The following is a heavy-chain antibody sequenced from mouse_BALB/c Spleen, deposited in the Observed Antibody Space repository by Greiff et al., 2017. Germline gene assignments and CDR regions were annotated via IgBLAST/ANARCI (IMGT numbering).Heavy chain of an antibody. CDR1: GFTFSSYA. Sequence: EVQLQESGGGLVKPGGSLKLSCAASGFTFSSYAMSWVRQTPEKRLEWVASISSGGSTYYPDSVKGRFTISRDNARNILYLQMSSLRSEDTAMYYCARGGDYYDYGRFAYWGQGTLVTVSA. V-gene: IGHV5-6-5*01. J-gene: IGHJ3*01. CDR3: ARGGDYYDYGRFAY. D-gene: IGHD2-4*01. CDR2: ISSGGST.